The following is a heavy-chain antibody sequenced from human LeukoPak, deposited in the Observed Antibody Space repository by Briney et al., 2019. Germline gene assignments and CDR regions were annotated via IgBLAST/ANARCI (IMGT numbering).Heavy chain of an antibody. CDR2: IYPGDSDT. Sequence: GESLKISCKGSRYSFTSYWIGWVRQMPGKGLEWMGIIYPGDSDTRYSPSFQGQVTISADKSISTAYLQWSSLKASDTAMYYCARTIAAAGHRAGFDPWGQGTLVTVSS. CDR3: ARTIAAAGHRAGFDP. D-gene: IGHD6-13*01. V-gene: IGHV5-51*01. CDR1: RYSFTSYW. J-gene: IGHJ5*02.